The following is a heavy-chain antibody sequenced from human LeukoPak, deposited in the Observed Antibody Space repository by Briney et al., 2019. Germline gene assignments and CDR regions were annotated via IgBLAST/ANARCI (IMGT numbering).Heavy chain of an antibody. Sequence: GGSLRPSCAASGFSFSSYSMNWVRQAPGKGPEWVSSISSSSSYIYYADSVKGRFTISRDNAKNSLYLQMNSLRAEDTAVYYCAREGNYYDSSGYYYFDYWGQGTLVTVSS. CDR3: AREGNYYDSSGYYYFDY. CDR2: ISSSSSYI. CDR1: GFSFSSYS. J-gene: IGHJ4*02. D-gene: IGHD3-22*01. V-gene: IGHV3-21*01.